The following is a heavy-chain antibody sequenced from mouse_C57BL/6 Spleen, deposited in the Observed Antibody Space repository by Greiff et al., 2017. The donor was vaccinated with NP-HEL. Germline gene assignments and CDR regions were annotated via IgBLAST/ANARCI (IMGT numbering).Heavy chain of an antibody. V-gene: IGHV5-17*01. Sequence: EVMLVESGGGLVKPGGSLKLSCAASGFTFSDYGMHWVRQAPEKGLEWVAYISSGSSTIYYADTVKGRFTISRDNPKNTLFLQMTSLRSEDTAMYYCARSYYGSSYSFAYWGQGTLVTVSA. CDR1: GFTFSDYG. J-gene: IGHJ3*01. D-gene: IGHD1-1*01. CDR3: ARSYYGSSYSFAY. CDR2: ISSGSSTI.